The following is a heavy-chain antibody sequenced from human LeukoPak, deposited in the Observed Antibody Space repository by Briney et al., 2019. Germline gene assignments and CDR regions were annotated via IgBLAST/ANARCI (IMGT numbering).Heavy chain of an antibody. CDR2: INPNSGGT. CDR1: GYTFTGYY. D-gene: IGHD5-18*01. J-gene: IGHJ3*02. CDR3: ATLRGYLDSFDI. V-gene: IGHV1-2*02. Sequence: ASVKVSCKASGYTFTGYYMHWVRQAPGQGLEWMGWINPNSGGTNYAQKFQGRVTMTRDTSISTAYMELSRLRSDDTAVYYCATLRGYLDSFDIWGQGTMVTVSS.